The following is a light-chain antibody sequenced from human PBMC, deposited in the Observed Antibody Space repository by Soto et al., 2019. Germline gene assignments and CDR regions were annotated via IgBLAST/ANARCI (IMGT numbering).Light chain of an antibody. J-gene: IGKJ2*01. CDR1: QSVSSY. CDR2: DAS. CDR3: QQRFNWPRFT. V-gene: IGKV3-11*01. Sequence: EIVLTQSPATLSLSPGERATPSCRASQSVSSYLAWYQQKPGQPPRLLIYDASNRATGIPARFSGGGSGTDFTLTISSLEPEDFAVYYCQQRFNWPRFTFGQGTKLEIK.